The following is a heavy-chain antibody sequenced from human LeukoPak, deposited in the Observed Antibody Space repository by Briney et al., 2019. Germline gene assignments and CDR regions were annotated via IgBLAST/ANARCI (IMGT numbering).Heavy chain of an antibody. CDR3: ARVGDHYHWYLDL. D-gene: IGHD3-10*01. Sequence: GGSLRLSCAASGFTFRTKYMNWVRQAPGKGLEWISILYSGDDTYYADSVRGRFIVSRDSSKNTLYLHMSALRAEDTAVYYCARVGDHYHWYLDLWGRGTLVTVSS. CDR2: LYSGDDT. V-gene: IGHV3-53*01. CDR1: GFTFRTKY. J-gene: IGHJ2*01.